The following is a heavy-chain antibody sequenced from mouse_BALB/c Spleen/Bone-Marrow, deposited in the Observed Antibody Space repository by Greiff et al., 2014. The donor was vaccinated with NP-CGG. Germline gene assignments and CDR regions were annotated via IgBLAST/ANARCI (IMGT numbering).Heavy chain of an antibody. CDR1: GYTFTSYD. Sequence: QVQLQQSGAELVKPGASVKLSCEASGYTFTSYDIDWVRQRPEQGLEWIGWIFPGDNSTKYNEKFKGKATLTTDKSSSTAYMQLSRLTSEDSAVYFCAHDGLLPGMDYWGQGTSVTVSS. J-gene: IGHJ4*01. V-gene: IGHV1-85*01. CDR3: AHDGLLPGMDY. CDR2: IFPGDNST. D-gene: IGHD2-3*01.